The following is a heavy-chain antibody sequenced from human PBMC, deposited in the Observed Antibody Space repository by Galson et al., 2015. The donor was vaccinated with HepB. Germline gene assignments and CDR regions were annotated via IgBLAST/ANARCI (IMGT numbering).Heavy chain of an antibody. D-gene: IGHD6-19*01. J-gene: IGHJ4*02. V-gene: IGHV3-30-3*02. CDR1: GFIFSSYA. Sequence: SLRLSCAASGFIFSSYAMHWVRQAPGKGLEWVTTISYDGDNKYHADSVKGRFTISRDNSRNTLYLQMNSLRAEDTAVYYCAKRDSSGWYYFDYWGQGTLVTVSS. CDR3: AKRDSSGWYYFDY. CDR2: ISYDGDNK.